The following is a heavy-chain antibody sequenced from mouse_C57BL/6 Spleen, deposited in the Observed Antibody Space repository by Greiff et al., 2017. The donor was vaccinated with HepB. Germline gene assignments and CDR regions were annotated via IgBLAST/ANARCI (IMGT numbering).Heavy chain of an antibody. J-gene: IGHJ3*01. CDR3: ATDYYGSSFSWFAY. D-gene: IGHD1-1*01. Sequence: DVQLVESGGGLVKPGGSLKLSCAASGFTFSDYGMHWVRQAPEKGLEWVAYISSGSSTIYYADTVKGRFTISRDNAKNTLFLQMTSLRSEDTAMYYCATDYYGSSFSWFAYWGQGTLVTVSA. V-gene: IGHV5-17*01. CDR1: GFTFSDYG. CDR2: ISSGSSTI.